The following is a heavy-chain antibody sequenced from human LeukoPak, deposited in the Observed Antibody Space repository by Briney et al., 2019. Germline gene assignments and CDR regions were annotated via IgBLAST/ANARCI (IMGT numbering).Heavy chain of an antibody. CDR1: GGSFSGYY. CDR3: ARGGYYFGY. V-gene: IGHV4-34*01. D-gene: IGHD2-15*01. Sequence: SETLSLTCAVYGGSFSGYYWSWIRQPPGKGLEWIGEINHSGSTNYNPSLKSRVTISVDTSKNHFFLKLNSVTAADTAVYYCARGGYYFGYWGQGSLVTVSS. J-gene: IGHJ4*02. CDR2: INHSGST.